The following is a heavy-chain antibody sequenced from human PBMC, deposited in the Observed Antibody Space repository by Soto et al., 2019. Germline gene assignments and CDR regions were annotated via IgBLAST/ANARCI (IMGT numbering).Heavy chain of an antibody. D-gene: IGHD6-13*01. CDR2: INHSGST. J-gene: IGHJ5*02. Sequence: TLSLTCAVYGGSFSGYYWSWIRQPPGKGLEWIGEINHSGSTNYNPSLKSRVTISVDTSKNQFSLKLSSVTAADTVVYYCARVVLYSSSWYSRWFDPWGQGTLVTVS. V-gene: IGHV4-34*01. CDR1: GGSFSGYY. CDR3: ARVVLYSSSWYSRWFDP.